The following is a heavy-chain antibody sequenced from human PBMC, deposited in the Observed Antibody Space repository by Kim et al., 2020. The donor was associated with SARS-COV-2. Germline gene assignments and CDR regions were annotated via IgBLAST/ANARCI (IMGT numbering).Heavy chain of an antibody. CDR1: GFTFSSYW. J-gene: IGHJ4*02. D-gene: IGHD5-18*01. Sequence: GGSLRLSCAASGFTFSSYWMSWVRQAPGKGLEWVANIKQDGSEKYNVDSVKGRFTISRDNAKNSLYLQMNSLRAEDTAVYYCAREGFELWPDYWGQGTLVTVSS. CDR3: AREGFELWPDY. CDR2: IKQDGSEK. V-gene: IGHV3-7*01.